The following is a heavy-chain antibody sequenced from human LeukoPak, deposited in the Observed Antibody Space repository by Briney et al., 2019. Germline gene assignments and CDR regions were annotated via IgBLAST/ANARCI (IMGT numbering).Heavy chain of an antibody. D-gene: IGHD6-13*01. Sequence: SQTLSLTCAISGDSVSSNSAAWNWIRQSPSRGLERLGRTYCRSKWYNDYAVSVRSRITINPDTSKNQFSLQLNSVTPEDTAVYYCAREYSTYPYYYYGMDVWGQGTTVTVSS. V-gene: IGHV6-1*01. CDR2: TYCRSKWYN. J-gene: IGHJ6*02. CDR1: GDSVSSNSAA. CDR3: AREYSTYPYYYYGMDV.